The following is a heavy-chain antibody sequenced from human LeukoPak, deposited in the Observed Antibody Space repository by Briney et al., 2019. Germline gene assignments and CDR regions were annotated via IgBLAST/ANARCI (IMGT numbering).Heavy chain of an antibody. J-gene: IGHJ4*02. CDR2: IDPSDSYT. CDR1: GYSFTGYW. CDR3: ARQGGSFSDY. V-gene: IGHV5-10-1*01. Sequence: KHGESLKISCKGSGYSFTGYWISWVRQMPGKGLEWMGRIDPSDSYTNYSPSFQGHVTISADKSISTAYLQWSSLKASDTAMYYCARQGGSFSDYWGQGTLVTVSS. D-gene: IGHD1-26*01.